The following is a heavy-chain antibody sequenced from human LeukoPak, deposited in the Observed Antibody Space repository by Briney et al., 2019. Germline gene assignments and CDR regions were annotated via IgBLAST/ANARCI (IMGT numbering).Heavy chain of an antibody. J-gene: IGHJ3*02. V-gene: IGHV3-7*01. CDR2: IKQDGSEK. CDR1: GFTFSSYW. CDR3: ARTQNPSGWDAFDI. D-gene: IGHD6-19*01. Sequence: PGGSLRLSCAASGFTFSSYWMSWVRQAPGKGLEWVANIKQDGSEKYYVDSVKGRFTISRDNAKNSLYLQMNSLRAEDTAVYYCARTQNPSGWDAFDIWGQGTMVTVSS.